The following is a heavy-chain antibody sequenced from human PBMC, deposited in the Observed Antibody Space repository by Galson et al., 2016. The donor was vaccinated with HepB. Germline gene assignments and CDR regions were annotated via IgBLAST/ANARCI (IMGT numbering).Heavy chain of an antibody. CDR1: GFSLSTSGMC. D-gene: IGHD4-17*01. Sequence: PALVKPTQTLTPTCTFSGFSLSTSGMCVSWIRQPPGKALEWLALIDWDDDKYYSTSLKTRLTISKDTSKNQVVLTMTNMDPVDTATYYCARIRFDYGDYGRGWYFDLWGRGTLVTVSS. CDR3: ARIRFDYGDYGRGWYFDL. J-gene: IGHJ2*01. CDR2: IDWDDDK. V-gene: IGHV2-70*01.